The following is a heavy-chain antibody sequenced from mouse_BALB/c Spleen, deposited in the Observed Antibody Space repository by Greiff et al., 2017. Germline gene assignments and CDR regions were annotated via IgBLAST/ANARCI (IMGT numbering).Heavy chain of an antibody. D-gene: IGHD1-1*01. Sequence: EVKVVESGGGLVKPGGSLKLSCAASGFTFSSYAMSWVRQSPEKRLEWVAEISSGGSYTYYPDTVTGRFTISRDNAKNTLYLEMSSLRSEDTAMYYCARKTTVVAPYFDYWGQGTTLTVAS. CDR2: ISSGGSYT. V-gene: IGHV5-9-4*01. CDR3: ARKTTVVAPYFDY. J-gene: IGHJ2*01. CDR1: GFTFSSYA.